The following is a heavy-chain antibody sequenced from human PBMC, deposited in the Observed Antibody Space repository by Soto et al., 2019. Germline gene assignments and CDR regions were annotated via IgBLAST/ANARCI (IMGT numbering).Heavy chain of an antibody. V-gene: IGHV3-48*01. CDR1: GFTFSSYS. CDR2: ISSSSSTI. Sequence: PGGSLRLSCAASGFTFSSYSMNWVRQAPGKGLEWVSYISSSSSTIYYADSVKGRFTISRDNAKNSLYLQMNSLRAEDTAVYYCARDWKRITIFGVATRPFDIWGQGTMVTVSS. CDR3: ARDWKRITIFGVATRPFDI. J-gene: IGHJ3*02. D-gene: IGHD3-3*01.